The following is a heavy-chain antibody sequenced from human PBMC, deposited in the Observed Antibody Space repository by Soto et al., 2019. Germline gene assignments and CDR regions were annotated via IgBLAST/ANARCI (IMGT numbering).Heavy chain of an antibody. Sequence: PSETLSLTCAVYGGSFSGYYLTWIRQPPGKGLEWIGEINHSGSTNYNPSLKSRVTISVDTSKNQFSLKLSSVTAADTAVYYCARGTGGDAFDIWGQGTMVTVSS. CDR2: INHSGST. J-gene: IGHJ3*02. D-gene: IGHD7-27*01. CDR1: GGSFSGYY. V-gene: IGHV4-34*01. CDR3: ARGTGGDAFDI.